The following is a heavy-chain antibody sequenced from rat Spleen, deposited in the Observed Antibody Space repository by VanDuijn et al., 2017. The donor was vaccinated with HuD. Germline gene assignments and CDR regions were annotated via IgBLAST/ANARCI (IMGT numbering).Heavy chain of an antibody. J-gene: IGHJ2*01. CDR1: VYSITSSY. D-gene: IGHD1-12*02. CDR3: ARRRYDGTYYLY. V-gene: IGHV3-1*01. Sequence: EVQLQESGPGLVKPSQSLSLTCSVTVYSITSSYRWSWIRKFPGNKLEWIGHITYSGSTSYNPSLKSPISITRDTSKNQFFLQVNSVTTEDTANYYCARRRYDGTYYLYWGQGVMVTVSS. CDR2: ITYSGST.